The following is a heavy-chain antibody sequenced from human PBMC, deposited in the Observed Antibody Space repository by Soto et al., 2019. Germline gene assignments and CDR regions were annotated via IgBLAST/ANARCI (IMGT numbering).Heavy chain of an antibody. D-gene: IGHD2-15*01. CDR1: GGSISSGGYY. Sequence: QVQLQESGPGLVKPSQTLSLTCTVSGGSISSGGYYWSWIRQHPGKGLEWIGYIYYSGSTYYNPSPKSRVTISVDTSKNQFSLKLSSVTAAETGGYYCASSLRRVDGPRFDYWGQGTLVTVSS. V-gene: IGHV4-31*03. CDR3: ASSLRRVDGPRFDY. CDR2: IYYSGST. J-gene: IGHJ4*02.